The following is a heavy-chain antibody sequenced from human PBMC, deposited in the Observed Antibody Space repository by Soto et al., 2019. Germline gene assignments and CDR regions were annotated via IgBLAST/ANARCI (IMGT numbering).Heavy chain of an antibody. CDR2: INPNSGGT. J-gene: IGHJ6*02. CDR3: AREARDYDILTGYYKPYGMDV. D-gene: IGHD3-9*01. V-gene: IGHV1-2*04. Sequence: GASVKVSCKASGYTFTGYYMHWVRQAPGQGLEWMGWINPNSGGTNYAQKFQGWVTMTRDTSISTAYMELSRLRSDDTAVYYCAREARDYDILTGYYKPYGMDVWGQGTTVTVSS. CDR1: GYTFTGYY.